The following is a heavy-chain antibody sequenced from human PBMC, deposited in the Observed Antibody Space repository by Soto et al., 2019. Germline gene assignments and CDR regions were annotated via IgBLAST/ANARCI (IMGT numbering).Heavy chain of an antibody. J-gene: IGHJ6*02. D-gene: IGHD6-19*01. V-gene: IGHV4-59*01. CDR3: ASDRSSGWDQGYGMDF. CDR1: GGSSSTYY. CDR2: IYYSGST. Sequence: XEALSLPPNVSGGSSSTYYWSWIRQPPGKGLEWIGYIYYSGSTSYNPSLKSRVTISVDTSKNQFSLKLRSVTAADTAVYYCASDRSSGWDQGYGMDFWGQGTTVTVSS.